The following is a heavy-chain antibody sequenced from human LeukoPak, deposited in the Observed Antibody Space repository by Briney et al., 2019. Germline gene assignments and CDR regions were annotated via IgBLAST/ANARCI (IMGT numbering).Heavy chain of an antibody. CDR1: GFTFSSYG. CDR2: IWYDGSNK. V-gene: IGHV3-33*06. Sequence: GGSLRLSCAASGFTFSSYGMHWVRQAPGKGLEWVAVIWYDGSNKYYADSVKGRFTISRDNSKNTLYLQMNGLRAEDTAVYYCAKGRNDCSGGSCHYLDAFDIWGQGTMVTVSS. CDR3: AKGRNDCSGGSCHYLDAFDI. J-gene: IGHJ3*02. D-gene: IGHD2-15*01.